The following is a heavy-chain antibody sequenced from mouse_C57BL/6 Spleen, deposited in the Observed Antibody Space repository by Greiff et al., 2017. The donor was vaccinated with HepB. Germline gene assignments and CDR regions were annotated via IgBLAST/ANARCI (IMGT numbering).Heavy chain of an antibody. CDR2: INPNNGGT. CDR1: GYTFTDYY. CDR3: AHYYGSSYNYFDY. V-gene: IGHV1-26*01. Sequence: VQLQQSGPELVKPGASVKISCKASGYTFTDYYMNWVKQSHGKSLEWIGDINPNNGGTSYNQKFKGKATLTVDKSSSTAYMELRSLTSEDSAVYYCAHYYGSSYNYFDYWGQGTTLTVSS. D-gene: IGHD1-1*01. J-gene: IGHJ2*01.